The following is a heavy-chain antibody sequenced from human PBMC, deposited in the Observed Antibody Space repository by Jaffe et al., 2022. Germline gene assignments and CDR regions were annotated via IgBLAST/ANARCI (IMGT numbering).Heavy chain of an antibody. V-gene: IGHV1-2*06. D-gene: IGHD3-10*01. J-gene: IGHJ4*02. CDR2: INPHSGGT. CDR3: ARVGRRISSRVPFLGQFDN. Sequence: QVQLVQSGAEVKKPGAPVKVSCKASGYTFSDYYIHWVRQAPGQGLEWLGRINPHSGGTTYAQKFQGRLTLTRDTSINTANMELSRLISDDTAVYYCARVGRRISSRVPFLGQFDNWGQGTLVTVSS. CDR1: GYTFSDYY.